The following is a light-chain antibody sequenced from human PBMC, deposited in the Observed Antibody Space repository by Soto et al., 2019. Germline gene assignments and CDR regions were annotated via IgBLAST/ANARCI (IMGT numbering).Light chain of an antibody. Sequence: QLTQSPSALSASVGDRVTITCRASQSISRWLAWYQQKPGKAPKLLIYDVSSLEGGVPSRCSGSGSGTDFTLTISRLQPDDSATHYCQQYASYWTFGQGTRLEIK. CDR3: QQYASYWT. CDR1: QSISRW. V-gene: IGKV1-5*01. J-gene: IGKJ5*01. CDR2: DVS.